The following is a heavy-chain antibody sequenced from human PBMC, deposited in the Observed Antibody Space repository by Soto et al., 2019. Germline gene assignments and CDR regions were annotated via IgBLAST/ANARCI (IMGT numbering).Heavy chain of an antibody. CDR2: ISGYNGNT. Sequence: ASVKVSCKASGYTFSSHGVSWVRRAPGQGLEWMGWISGYNGNTNYAQKLQGRVTMTTDTSMNTAYMELRSLRSDDTAVYYCATWAGQVRGFGGPFDYWGQGTLVTVSS. CDR3: ATWAGQVRGFGGPFDY. CDR1: GYTFSSHG. J-gene: IGHJ4*02. D-gene: IGHD2-15*01. V-gene: IGHV1-18*04.